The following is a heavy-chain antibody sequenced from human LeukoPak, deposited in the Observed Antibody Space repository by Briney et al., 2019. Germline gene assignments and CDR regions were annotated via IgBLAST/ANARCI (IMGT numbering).Heavy chain of an antibody. CDR1: GGTFSSYA. CDR2: IIPIFGTA. J-gene: IGHJ4*02. CDR3: ARADYYGSGIDY. V-gene: IGHV1-69*06. D-gene: IGHD3-10*01. Sequence: GASVKVSCKASGGTFSSYAISWVRQAPGQGLEWMGGIIPIFGTANYAQKFQGRVTITADKSTSTAYMELSSLRSEDTAVYYCARADYYGSGIDYWGQGTLVTVSS.